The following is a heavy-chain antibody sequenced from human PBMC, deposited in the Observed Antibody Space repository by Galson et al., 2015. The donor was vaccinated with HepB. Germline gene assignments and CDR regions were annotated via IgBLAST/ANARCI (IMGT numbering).Heavy chain of an antibody. J-gene: IGHJ4*02. Sequence: SLRLSCAASGFTFSNAWMSWVRQAPGKGLEWVGRIKSKTDGGTTDYAAPVKGRFTISRDDSKNTLYLQMNSLKTEDTAVYYCTTDLYYGSGSYYSYFDYWGQGTLVTVSS. CDR3: TTDLYYGSGSYYSYFDY. CDR2: IKSKTDGGTT. V-gene: IGHV3-15*01. D-gene: IGHD3-10*01. CDR1: GFTFSNAW.